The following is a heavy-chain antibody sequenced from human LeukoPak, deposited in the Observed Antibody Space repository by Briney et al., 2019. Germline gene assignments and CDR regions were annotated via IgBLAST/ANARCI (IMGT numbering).Heavy chain of an antibody. CDR1: GDSLSSGPYY. CDR2: IYYSGNT. CDR3: ARASSGSTSRRWFDP. V-gene: IGHV4-31*03. Sequence: PSETLSLTCTVSGDSLSSGPYYWTWIRQHPGKGLEYIGYIYYSGNTYYNPSLKSRVTISVDTSKNQFSLKLSSVTAADTAVYYCARASSGSTSRRWFDPWGQGTLVTVSS. J-gene: IGHJ5*02. D-gene: IGHD2-2*01.